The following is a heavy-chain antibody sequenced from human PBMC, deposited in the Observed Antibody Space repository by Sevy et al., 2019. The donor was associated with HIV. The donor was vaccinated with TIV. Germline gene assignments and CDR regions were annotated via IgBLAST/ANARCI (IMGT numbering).Heavy chain of an antibody. J-gene: IGHJ5*02. CDR1: GFTFTAYP. V-gene: IGHV3-23*01. CDR2: ISRTGEAT. CDR3: LKRKWDPSPGQDNWFDP. Sequence: GESLRLSCAVSGFTFTAYPMAWVRQGPGKGLEWVSAISRTGEATHYADSVKGRFTISRDDSKSMLYLQMNRLKADDTAIYYCLKRKWDPSPGQDNWFDPWGQGTLVTVSS. D-gene: IGHD1-1*01.